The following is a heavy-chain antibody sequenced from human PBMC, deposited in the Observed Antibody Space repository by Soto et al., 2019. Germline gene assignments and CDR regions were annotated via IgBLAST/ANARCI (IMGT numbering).Heavy chain of an antibody. CDR3: ARVAVAGTPSNWYFDL. CDR1: GDSVSSNSAA. Sequence: QVQLQQSGPGLVKPSQTLSLTCAISGDSVSSNSAAWNWIRQSPSRGLEWLGRTYYRSKWYNDYAVSVKRRITINPDTSKNQFSLQLTSVTPEDTAVYYCARVAVAGTPSNWYFDLWGRGTLVTVSS. CDR2: TYYRSKWYN. V-gene: IGHV6-1*01. J-gene: IGHJ2*01. D-gene: IGHD6-19*01.